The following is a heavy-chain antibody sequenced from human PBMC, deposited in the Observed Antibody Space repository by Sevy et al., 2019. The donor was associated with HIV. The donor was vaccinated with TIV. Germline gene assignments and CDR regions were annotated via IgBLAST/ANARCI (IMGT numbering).Heavy chain of an antibody. V-gene: IGHV3-23*01. CDR2: ISATGYST. J-gene: IGHJ4*02. D-gene: IGHD3-22*01. CDR1: GIAFSTYA. Sequence: GGSLRLSCAASGIAFSTYAMFWVRQAPGKGLEWVSSISATGYSTYYADSVKGRFTLSRVNSKNTLDLQMNSLRADDTAVYYCAKDFSDVYYYDSCAAVDYWGQGTLVTVSS. CDR3: AKDFSDVYYYDSCAAVDY.